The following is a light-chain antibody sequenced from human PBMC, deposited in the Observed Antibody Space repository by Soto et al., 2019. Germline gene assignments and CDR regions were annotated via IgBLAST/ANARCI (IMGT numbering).Light chain of an antibody. CDR2: EVT. V-gene: IGLV2-14*01. CDR1: SSNIGNNF. Sequence: QSVLTQPPSVSAAPGQKVTISCSGSSSNIGNNFVSWYQQHPGKAPKLMIYEVTNRPSGVSSRFSGSKSGNTASLTISDLQAEDEADYYCSSFTVHTTPVVFGGGTQLTVL. CDR3: SSFTVHTTPVV. J-gene: IGLJ2*01.